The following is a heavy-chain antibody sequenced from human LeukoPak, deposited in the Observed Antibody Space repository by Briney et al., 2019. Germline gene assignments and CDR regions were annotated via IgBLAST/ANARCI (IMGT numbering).Heavy chain of an antibody. D-gene: IGHD2-15*01. CDR1: GGSISSYY. CDR3: ARDSTSGYCSGGSCYGVNDAFDI. J-gene: IGHJ3*02. CDR2: IYYSGST. V-gene: IGHV4-59*01. Sequence: SETLSLTCTVSGGSISSYYWSWIRQPPGKGLEWIGYIYYSGSTNYNPSLKSRVTISVDTSKNQFSLKLSSVTAADTAVYYCARDSTSGYCSGGSCYGVNDAFDIWGQGTMVTVSS.